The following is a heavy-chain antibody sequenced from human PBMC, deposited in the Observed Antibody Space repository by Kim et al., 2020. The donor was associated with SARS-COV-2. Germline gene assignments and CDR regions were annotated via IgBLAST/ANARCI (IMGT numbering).Heavy chain of an antibody. D-gene: IGHD3-22*01. J-gene: IGHJ1*01. CDR3: ARAGDYDISGYYGFLHR. V-gene: IGHV3-74*01. Sequence: SVKGRFPISRDKAKNTLYLQMNSLRPEDTAVYYCARAGDYDISGYYGFLHRWGQGALVTVSA.